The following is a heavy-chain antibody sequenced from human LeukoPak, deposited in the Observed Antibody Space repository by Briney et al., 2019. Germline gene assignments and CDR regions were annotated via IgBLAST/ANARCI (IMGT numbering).Heavy chain of an antibody. D-gene: IGHD2-15*01. V-gene: IGHV3-23*01. CDR2: ISGSGGST. CDR1: GFSCSSYA. J-gene: IGHJ4*02. Sequence: LTLSCAASGFSCSSYARSWLRQAPGKELEWVSAISGSGGSTYYADSVKGRFTISRDNSKNTLYLQMNSLRAEDTAVYYCAKNPFLGYCSGGSCLGYWGQGTLVTVSS. CDR3: AKNPFLGYCSGGSCLGY.